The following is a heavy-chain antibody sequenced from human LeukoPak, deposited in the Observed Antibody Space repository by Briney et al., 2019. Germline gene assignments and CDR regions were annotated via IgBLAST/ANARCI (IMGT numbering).Heavy chain of an antibody. CDR1: GFTFRNYG. D-gene: IGHD2-15*01. J-gene: IGHJ4*02. V-gene: IGHV3-23*01. CDR3: TNLLGYCSGDTCYNY. Sequence: GGSLRLSCAASGFTFRNYGMSWVRQAPGKGLEWVSALSDSGTTTYYADSVKGRFTISRDISKNTLYLQMNSLRVEDTAVYYCTNLLGYCSGDTCYNYWGQGTLVTVSS. CDR2: LSDSGTTT.